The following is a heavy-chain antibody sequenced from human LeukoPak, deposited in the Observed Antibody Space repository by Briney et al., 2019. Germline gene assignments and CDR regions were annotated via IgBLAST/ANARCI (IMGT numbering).Heavy chain of an antibody. CDR2: IHSSGPT. CDR3: SRGYFDTAHSSNPFDY. J-gene: IGHJ4*02. CDR1: GDSISGYY. Sequence: SETLSLTCTVSGDSISGYYWSWIRRTPGKGLEWIGCIHSSGPTIYNPSLMSRVTISVDTSKNQFSLRLTSMTAADTAVYFCSRGYFDTAHSSNPFDYWGQGVLVTVSS. V-gene: IGHV4-4*09. D-gene: IGHD3-22*01.